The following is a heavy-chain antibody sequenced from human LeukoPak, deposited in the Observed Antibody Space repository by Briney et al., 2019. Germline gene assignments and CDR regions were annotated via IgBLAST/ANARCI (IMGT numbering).Heavy chain of an antibody. CDR3: ARVGSGYTYGYYFDL. CDR2: ITGGSNYI. V-gene: IGHV3-21*01. J-gene: IGHJ4*02. CDR1: GFGISGFN. D-gene: IGHD5-18*01. Sequence: GGSLRLSCAASGFGISGFNLNWVRQAPGQGLEWVSSITGGSNYINYVDSVRGRFTISRDNAKNSLYLQMHSLRAEDTAVYYCARVGSGYTYGYYFDLWGQGTLVTVSS.